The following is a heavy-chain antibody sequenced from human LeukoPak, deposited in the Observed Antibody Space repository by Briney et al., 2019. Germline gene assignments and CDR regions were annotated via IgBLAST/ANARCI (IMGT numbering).Heavy chain of an antibody. D-gene: IGHD2-15*01. CDR3: ASRAPCSGGTCYGLGS. V-gene: IGHV3-23*01. CDR1: GFTFSTYG. Sequence: PGGSLRLSCAASGFTFSTYGMHWVRQVPGKGLESVSAVSGSGGSTYYADSVKGRSTISRDNSKNTLYLQMTSLRAEDTAVYYCASRAPCSGGTCYGLGSWGQGTLVTVSS. CDR2: VSGSGGST. J-gene: IGHJ5*02.